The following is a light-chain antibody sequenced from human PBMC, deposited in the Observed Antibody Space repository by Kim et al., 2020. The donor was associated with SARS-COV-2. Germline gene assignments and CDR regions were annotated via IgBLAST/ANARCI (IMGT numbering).Light chain of an antibody. J-gene: IGKJ1*01. CDR2: KAS. CDR3: QQYNSYSPERT. CDR1: QSISSW. Sequence: VGDRVTITCRASQSISSWLAWYQQKPGKAPKLLIYKASSLESGVPSRFSGSGSGTEFTLTTSSLQPDDFATYYCQQYNSYSPERTFGQGTKVDIK. V-gene: IGKV1-5*03.